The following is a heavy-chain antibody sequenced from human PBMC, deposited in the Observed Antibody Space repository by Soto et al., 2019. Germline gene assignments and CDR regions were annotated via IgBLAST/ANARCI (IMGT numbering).Heavy chain of an antibody. J-gene: IGHJ4*02. CDR2: IIPIFGTP. V-gene: IGHV1-69*01. D-gene: IGHD3-10*01. Sequence: QVQLVQSGAEVKKPGSSVKVSCKASGGIFSTYAISWLRQAPGQGLEWMGGIIPIFGTPNYAQRFQGRVTIAAAESTSSAYLELSRLTSADTAVYYCARDRADYGSGNYYNRIDFWGQGTLVTVSS. CDR3: ARDRADYGSGNYYNRIDF. CDR1: GGIFSTYA.